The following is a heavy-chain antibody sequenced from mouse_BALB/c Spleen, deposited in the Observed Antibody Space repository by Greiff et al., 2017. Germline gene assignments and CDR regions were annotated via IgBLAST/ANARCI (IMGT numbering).Heavy chain of an antibody. CDR3: ANAMDY. Sequence: QVQLQQSGAELVRPGTSVKVSCKASGYAFTNYLIEWVKQRPGQGLEWIGVINPGSGGTNYNEKFKGKATLTADKSSSTAYMQLSSLTSDDSAVYFCANAMDYWGQGTSVTVSS. V-gene: IGHV1-54*01. CDR2: INPGSGGT. J-gene: IGHJ4*01. CDR1: GYAFTNYL.